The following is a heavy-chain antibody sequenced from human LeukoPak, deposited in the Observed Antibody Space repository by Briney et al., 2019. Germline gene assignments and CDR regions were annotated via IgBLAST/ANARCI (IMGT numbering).Heavy chain of an antibody. CDR3: ARDVGAAAPDAFDI. D-gene: IGHD1-26*01. J-gene: IGHJ3*02. V-gene: IGHV3-21*01. Sequence: PGGSLRLSCAASGFTFSTYNMNWVRQAPGKGPEWVSSISTSSNYIYYADSVKGRFTISRDNAKNSLYLQMNSLRVEDTDMYYCARDVGAAAPDAFDIWGQGTMVTVSS. CDR1: GFTFSTYN. CDR2: ISTSSNYI.